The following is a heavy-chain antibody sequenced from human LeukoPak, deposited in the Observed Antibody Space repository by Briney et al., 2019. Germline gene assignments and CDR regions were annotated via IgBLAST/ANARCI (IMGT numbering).Heavy chain of an antibody. J-gene: IGHJ5*02. D-gene: IGHD3-3*01. CDR2: IYTSGST. V-gene: IGHV4-61*02. CDR3: ARAEYDPLDVWFDP. Sequence: PSETLSLTCTVSGGSISSGSYYWSWIRQPAGKRLEWIGRIYTSGSTNYNPSLKSRVTISVDTSKNQFSLKLSSVTAADTAVYVCARAEYDPLDVWFDPWGQETLVTVAS. CDR1: GGSISSGSYY.